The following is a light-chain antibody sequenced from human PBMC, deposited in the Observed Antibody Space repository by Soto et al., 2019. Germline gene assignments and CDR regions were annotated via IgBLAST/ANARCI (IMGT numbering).Light chain of an antibody. CDR1: QTISTY. J-gene: IGKJ1*01. CDR3: QQYGSYSWT. Sequence: EILMTQSPSTLSASAGERATITCRASQTISTYLNWYQQKPGKAPRLLIYDASSLLSGVPSRFSGSGSGTEFTLTINSLEPDDFALYSCQQYGSYSWTYAQGTKVDIK. CDR2: DAS. V-gene: IGKV1-5*01.